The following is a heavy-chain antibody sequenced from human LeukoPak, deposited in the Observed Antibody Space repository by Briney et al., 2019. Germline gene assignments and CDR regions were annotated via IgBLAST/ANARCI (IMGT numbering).Heavy chain of an antibody. Sequence: SETLSLTCTVSGGSISGYYWSWIRQPPGKGLEWIGEINHSGSTNYNPSLKSRVTISVDTSKNQFSLKLSSVTAADTAVYYCARGRRDGYTLYYMDVWGKGTKVTVSS. D-gene: IGHD5-24*01. CDR2: INHSGST. CDR3: ARGRRDGYTLYYMDV. CDR1: GGSISGYY. J-gene: IGHJ6*03. V-gene: IGHV4-34*01.